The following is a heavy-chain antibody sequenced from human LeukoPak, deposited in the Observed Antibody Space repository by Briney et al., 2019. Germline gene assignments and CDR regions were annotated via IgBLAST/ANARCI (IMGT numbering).Heavy chain of an antibody. CDR1: GFTFSSYA. Sequence: PGGSLRLSCAASGFTFSSYAMHWVRQAPGKGLKWVAVTSFDGSDNYYADSVKGRFTISRDNSKNTLYLQMNSLRPDDTAVYYCARAPGTKIVVDYWGQGTLVTVSS. D-gene: IGHD3-22*01. V-gene: IGHV3-30*04. CDR2: TSFDGSDN. CDR3: ARAPGTKIVVDY. J-gene: IGHJ4*02.